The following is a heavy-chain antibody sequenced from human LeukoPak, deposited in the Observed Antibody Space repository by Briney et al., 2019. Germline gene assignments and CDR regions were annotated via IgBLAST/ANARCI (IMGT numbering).Heavy chain of an antibody. CDR1: GGSFSGYY. V-gene: IGHV4-34*01. J-gene: IGHJ4*02. Sequence: SETLSLTCAVYGGSFSGYYWSWIRQPPGKGLEWIGEINHSGSTNYNPSLKSRVTISADTSKNQFSLKLSSVTAADTAVYYCASRRGYDSSGYYYGIDYWGQGTLVTVSS. CDR3: ASRRGYDSSGYYYGIDY. CDR2: INHSGST. D-gene: IGHD3-22*01.